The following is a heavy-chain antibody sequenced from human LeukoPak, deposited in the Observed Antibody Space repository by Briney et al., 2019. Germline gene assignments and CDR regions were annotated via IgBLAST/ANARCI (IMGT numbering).Heavy chain of an antibody. CDR1: GGSISSGSYY. Sequence: SETLSLTCTVSGGSISSGSYYWSWIRQPAGKGLGWIGRIYTSGSTNYNPSLKSRVTISVDTSKNQFSLKLSSVTAADTAVYYCARDAGSSSWYYYFDYWGQGTLVTVSS. J-gene: IGHJ4*02. CDR2: IYTSGST. CDR3: ARDAGSSSWYYYFDY. D-gene: IGHD6-13*01. V-gene: IGHV4-61*02.